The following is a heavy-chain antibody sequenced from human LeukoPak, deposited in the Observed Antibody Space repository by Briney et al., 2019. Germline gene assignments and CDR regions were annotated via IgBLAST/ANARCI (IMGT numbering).Heavy chain of an antibody. CDR1: GYTFTGYY. CDR2: INPNSGGT. V-gene: IGHV1-2*02. J-gene: IGHJ5*02. D-gene: IGHD3-22*01. CDR3: ARAPNYYDSSGYYYWFDP. Sequence: ASVKVSCKASGYTFTGYYMHWVRQAPGQGLEWMGWINPNSGGTNYAQKFQGRVTMTRDTSISTAYMELSRLRSDDTAVYYCARAPNYYDSSGYYYWFDPWGQGTLATVSS.